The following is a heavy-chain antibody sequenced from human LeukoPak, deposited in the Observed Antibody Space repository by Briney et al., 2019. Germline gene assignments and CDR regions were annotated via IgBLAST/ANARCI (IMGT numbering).Heavy chain of an antibody. CDR2: ISSDSYYI. V-gene: IGHV3-21*01. CDR1: GFTFSRSA. CDR3: ARDRGGGSLDY. J-gene: IGHJ4*02. Sequence: GGSLRLSCATSGFTFSRSAMNWVRQAPGRGLEWVSSISSDSYYIYYGDSLKGRFTISRDNAKNSLFLQMNSLGSEDTAVYYCARDRGGGSLDYWGQGTLVTVSS. D-gene: IGHD3-16*01.